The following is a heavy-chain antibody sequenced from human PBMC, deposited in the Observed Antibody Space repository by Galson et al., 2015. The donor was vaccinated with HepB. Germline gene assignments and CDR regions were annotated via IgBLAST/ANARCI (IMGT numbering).Heavy chain of an antibody. J-gene: IGHJ4*02. D-gene: IGHD3-22*01. CDR1: GFTFSDYY. V-gene: IGHV3-11*03. Sequence: SLRLSCAAPGFTFSDYYMTWIRQAPGKGLEWVSYISSTYSYTNYADSLKGRFTISRDNAKNSLYLQMNSLRAEDTAVYFCARLAYFHYASSGYPDYWGQGTLVTVSS. CDR2: ISSTYSYT. CDR3: ARLAYFHYASSGYPDY.